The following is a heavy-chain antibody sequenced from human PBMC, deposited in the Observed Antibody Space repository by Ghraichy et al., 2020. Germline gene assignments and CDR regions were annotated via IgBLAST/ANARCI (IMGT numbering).Heavy chain of an antibody. CDR2: IYTSGST. V-gene: IGHV4-4*07. Sequence: SETLSLTCTVSGGSISSYYWSWIRQPAGKGLEWIGRIYTSGSTNYNPSLKSRVTMSVDTSKNQFSLKLSSVTAADTAVYYCAREAVSFLEYGYYYYYMDVWGKGTTVTVSS. J-gene: IGHJ6*03. D-gene: IGHD3-3*02. CDR1: GGSISSYY. CDR3: AREAVSFLEYGYYYYYMDV.